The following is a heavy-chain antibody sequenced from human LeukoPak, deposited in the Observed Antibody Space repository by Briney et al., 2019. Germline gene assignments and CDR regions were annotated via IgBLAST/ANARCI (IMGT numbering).Heavy chain of an antibody. V-gene: IGHV3-15*01. Sequence: GGSLRLSCAASGFTFSNAWMSWVRQAPGKGLEWVGRVKSKTDGGTTDYAAPVKGRFTISRDDSKNTLYLQMNSLTTEDTAVYFCAHRDTTMVRVDYWGQGTLVTVSS. D-gene: IGHD5-18*01. CDR3: AHRDTTMVRVDY. CDR2: VKSKTDGGTT. J-gene: IGHJ4*02. CDR1: GFTFSNAW.